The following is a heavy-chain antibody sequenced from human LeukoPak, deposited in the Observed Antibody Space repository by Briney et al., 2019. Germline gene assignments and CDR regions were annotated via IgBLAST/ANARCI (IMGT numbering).Heavy chain of an antibody. D-gene: IGHD6-19*01. CDR3: ARVTFRYSSGYGY. V-gene: IGHV1-2*02. CDR2: INPNSGGT. CDR1: GYTFTGYY. Sequence: ASVKVSCKASGYTFTGYYMHWVRQAPGQGLEWMGWINPNSGGTDCAQKFQGRVTMTRDTSISTAYMELSRLRSDDTAVYYCARVTFRYSSGYGYWGQGTLVTVSS. J-gene: IGHJ4*02.